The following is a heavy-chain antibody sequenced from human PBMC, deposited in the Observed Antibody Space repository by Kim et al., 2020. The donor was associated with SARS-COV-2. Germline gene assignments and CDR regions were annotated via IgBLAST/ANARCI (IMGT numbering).Heavy chain of an antibody. D-gene: IGHD3-10*01. CDR2: ST. CDR3: ARGTDRGFDY. V-gene: IGHV4-59*09. J-gene: IGHJ4*02. Sequence: STNYNPSLKSRVTISVDTSKNQFSLKLSSVTAADTAVYYCARGTDRGFDYWGQGTLVTVSS.